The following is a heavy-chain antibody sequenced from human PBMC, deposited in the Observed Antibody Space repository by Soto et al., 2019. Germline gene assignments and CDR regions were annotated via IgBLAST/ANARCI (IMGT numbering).Heavy chain of an antibody. V-gene: IGHV1-69*13. J-gene: IGHJ6*02. D-gene: IGHD2-2*01. CDR1: GGTFSSYA. CDR3: ARDRVQGGYCSSTSCYGPYYGMDV. Sequence: VKVSCKASGGTFSSYAISWVRQAPGQGLEWMGGIIPIFGTANYAQKFQGRVTITADESTSTAYMELSSLRSEDTAVYYCARDRVQGGYCSSTSCYGPYYGMDVWGQGTTVTVSS. CDR2: IIPIFGTA.